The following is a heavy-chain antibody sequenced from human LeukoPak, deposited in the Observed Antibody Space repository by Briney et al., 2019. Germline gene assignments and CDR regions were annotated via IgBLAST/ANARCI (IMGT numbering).Heavy chain of an antibody. CDR2: ILYSGTT. CDR3: ARMGGYSGYATH. J-gene: IGHJ4*02. D-gene: IGHD5-12*01. Sequence: PSETLSLTCTVSGGSISSYYWSWIRQPPGKGLEWIGYILYSGTTNSNPSLKSRVNISLDTSNNQISLKLTSLTAADTAVYICARMGGYSGYATHWGQGILVTVSS. CDR1: GGSISSYY. V-gene: IGHV4-59*08.